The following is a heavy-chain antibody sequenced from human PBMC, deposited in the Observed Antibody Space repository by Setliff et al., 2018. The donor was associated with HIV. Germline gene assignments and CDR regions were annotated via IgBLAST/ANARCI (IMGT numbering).Heavy chain of an antibody. D-gene: IGHD2-8*02. V-gene: IGHV3-23*01. CDR3: AKGVFESTGSLDY. J-gene: IGHJ4*02. CDR1: GFTFSSYA. CDR2: ISGSGGST. Sequence: GGSLRLSCAVSGFTFSSYAMSWVRQAPGKGLEWVSAISGSGGSTYYADSVKGRFTISRDNSKSTLYLQMNSLRAEDTAVYYCAKGVFESTGSLDYWGQGTLVTVSS.